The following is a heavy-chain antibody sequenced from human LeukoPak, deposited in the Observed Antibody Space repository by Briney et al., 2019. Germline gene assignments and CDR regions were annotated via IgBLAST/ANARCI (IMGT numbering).Heavy chain of an antibody. CDR2: ISAYNGNT. J-gene: IGHJ4*02. D-gene: IGHD1-26*01. V-gene: IGHV1-18*01. CDR1: GYTFTSYG. CDR3: ARGSEKWELRDY. Sequence: AAVKVSCKASGYTFTSYGISWVRQAPGQGLEWMGWISAYNGNTNYAQKLQGRVTMTTDTSTSTAYMELSCLRSDDTAVYYCARGSEKWELRDYWGQGTLVTVSS.